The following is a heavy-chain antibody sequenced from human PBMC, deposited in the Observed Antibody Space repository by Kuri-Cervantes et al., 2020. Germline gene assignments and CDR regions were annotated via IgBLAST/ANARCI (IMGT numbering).Heavy chain of an antibody. J-gene: IGHJ4*02. V-gene: IGHV3-9*01. CDR3: AKDMVTGDY. Sequence: SLKISCAASGFTYSNSDMHWVRQAPGKGLEWVSGISWNSGSIGYADSVKGRFTISRDNAKNSLYLQMNSLRAEDTAVYYCAKDMVTGDYWGQGTLVTVSS. D-gene: IGHD2-21*02. CDR2: ISWNSGSI. CDR1: GFTYSNSD.